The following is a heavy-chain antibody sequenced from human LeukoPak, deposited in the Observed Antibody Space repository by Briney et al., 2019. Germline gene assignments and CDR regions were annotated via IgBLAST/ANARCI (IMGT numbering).Heavy chain of an antibody. CDR3: ARDGDQLVDTDY. Sequence: GRSLRLSCAASGFTFSSYWMHWVRQAPGKGLVWVSRINSDGSGTTYADSVKGRFTISRDNAKNTLYLQMNSLRDEDTAVYYCARDGDQLVDTDYWGQGTLVTVSS. J-gene: IGHJ4*02. CDR1: GFTFSSYW. CDR2: INSDGSGT. D-gene: IGHD1-1*01. V-gene: IGHV3-74*01.